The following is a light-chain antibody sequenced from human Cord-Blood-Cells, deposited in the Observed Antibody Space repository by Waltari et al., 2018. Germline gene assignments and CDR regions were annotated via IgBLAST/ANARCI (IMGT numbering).Light chain of an antibody. CDR1: SGHSSYA. V-gene: IGLV4-69*01. CDR2: LTSDRSH. CDR3: QTLRTGILV. J-gene: IGLJ3*02. Sequence: QLVLTQSPAASASLGASVKLTCTRSSGHSSYAIAWHQPPPEQGPRYLMNLTSDRSHSQGDAIPDRFSRSSSGAERYLTISSLQSEDEADYYFQTLRTGILVFCGGTKLTVL.